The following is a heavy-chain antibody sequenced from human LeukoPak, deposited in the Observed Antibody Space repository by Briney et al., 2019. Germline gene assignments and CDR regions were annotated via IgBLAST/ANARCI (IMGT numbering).Heavy chain of an antibody. V-gene: IGHV4-4*07. D-gene: IGHD3-10*01. Sequence: PSETLSLTCTVSGGSISSYYWSWIRQPAGKGLEWIGRIYSSGSTNYNPSLKSRVTMSVDTSKNQFSLKLSSVTAADTAVYYCAREGLWFGELFGWFDPWGQGTLVTVSS. CDR2: IYSSGST. J-gene: IGHJ5*02. CDR3: AREGLWFGELFGWFDP. CDR1: GGSISSYY.